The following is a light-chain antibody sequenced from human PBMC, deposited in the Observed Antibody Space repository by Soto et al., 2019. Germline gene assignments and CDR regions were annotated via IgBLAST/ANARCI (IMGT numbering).Light chain of an antibody. Sequence: EIVMKQSPATLSVSPVETVTLSCMASQSVSRNLAWYQQKPGQPPRLLIFGASTRANGIPARFSGSGSGTEFTLTISSLQSEDFAVYYCQQYNNWPITFGQGRRLEI. CDR3: QQYNNWPIT. CDR2: GAS. V-gene: IGKV3D-15*01. CDR1: QSVSRN. J-gene: IGKJ5*01.